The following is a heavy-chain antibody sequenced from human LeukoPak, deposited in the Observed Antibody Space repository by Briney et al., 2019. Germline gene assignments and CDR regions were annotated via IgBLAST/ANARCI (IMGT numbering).Heavy chain of an antibody. Sequence: GASVKVSRKASGYTFTSYAMNWVRQAPGQGLEWMGWINTNTGNPTYAQGFTGRFVFSLDTSVSTAYLQISSLKAEDIAVYYCARGPTVTPPYYYYYMDVWGKGTTVTVSS. CDR2: INTNTGNP. CDR3: ARGPTVTPPYYYYYMDV. D-gene: IGHD4-17*01. V-gene: IGHV7-4-1*02. CDR1: GYTFTSYA. J-gene: IGHJ6*03.